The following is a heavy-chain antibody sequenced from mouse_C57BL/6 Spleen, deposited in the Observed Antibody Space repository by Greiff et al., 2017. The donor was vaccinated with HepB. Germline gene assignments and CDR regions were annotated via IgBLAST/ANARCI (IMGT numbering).Heavy chain of an antibody. D-gene: IGHD2-3*01. CDR2: ISDGGSYT. V-gene: IGHV5-4*01. CDR3: ARDTRDGYSAY. Sequence: EVQWVESGGGLVKPGGSLKLSCAASGFTFSSYAMSWVRQTPEKRLEWVATISDGGSYTYYPDNVKGRFTISRDNAKNNLYLQMSHLKSEDTAMYYCARDTRDGYSAYWGQGTTLTVSS. CDR1: GFTFSSYA. J-gene: IGHJ2*01.